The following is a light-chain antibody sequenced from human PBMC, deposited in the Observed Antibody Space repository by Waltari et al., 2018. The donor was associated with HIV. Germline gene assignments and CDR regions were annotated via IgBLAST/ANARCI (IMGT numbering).Light chain of an antibody. CDR1: SSNIGRNT. V-gene: IGLV1-44*01. CDR2: TNN. J-gene: IGLJ3*02. Sequence: QSVLTQPPSASGTPGQRVTISCSGSSSNIGRNTVNWYHQLPGTPPKLLIYTNNQRPSGVPDRFSGSKSGTSASLAISGLQSEDEADYYCAAWDDSLNGWVFGGGTKLTVL. CDR3: AAWDDSLNGWV.